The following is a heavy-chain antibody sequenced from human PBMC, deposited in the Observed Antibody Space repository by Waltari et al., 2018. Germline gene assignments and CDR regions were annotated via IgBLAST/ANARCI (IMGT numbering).Heavy chain of an antibody. CDR2: INHRGST. CDR3: ARRSATRYSSFFPGDY. CDR1: GGSFSGYY. V-gene: IGHV4-34*01. D-gene: IGHD6-13*01. Sequence: QVQLQQWGAGLLKPSETLSLTCAVYGGSFSGYYWSWIRQPPGKGLEWIGEINHRGSTNYHPSLKSRVTISVDTSKNQYSLKLSSVTAADTAVYYCARRSATRYSSFFPGDYWGQGTLVTVSS. J-gene: IGHJ4*02.